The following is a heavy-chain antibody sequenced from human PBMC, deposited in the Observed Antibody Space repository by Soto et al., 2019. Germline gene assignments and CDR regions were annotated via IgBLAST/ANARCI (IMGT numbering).Heavy chain of an antibody. J-gene: IGHJ6*03. CDR1: GGSISKNRHY. V-gene: IGHV4-39*02. D-gene: IGHD1-26*01. CDR3: VKDIGDYYTDV. CDR2: IYYSGYT. Sequence: TSETLSLTCTVSGGSISKNRHYWGWIRQPAGKGPEWIASIYYSGYTYYNPSLQSRVTISIDTSKNQFSLKLSSVTAADSAVYYCVKDIGDYYTDVWGEGTTVTVSS.